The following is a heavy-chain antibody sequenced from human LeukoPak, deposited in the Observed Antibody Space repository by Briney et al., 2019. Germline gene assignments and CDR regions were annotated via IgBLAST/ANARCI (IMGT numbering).Heavy chain of an antibody. CDR1: GFTFSSYG. Sequence: GGSLRLSCAASGFTFSSYGMHWVRQAPGKGLEWGAFIRYDGSNKYYADSVKGRFTISRDNSKNTLYLQMNSLRAEDTAVYYCAKARYCSSTSCYGVFDYWGQGTLVTVSS. CDR3: AKARYCSSTSCYGVFDY. V-gene: IGHV3-30*02. J-gene: IGHJ4*02. D-gene: IGHD2-2*01. CDR2: IRYDGSNK.